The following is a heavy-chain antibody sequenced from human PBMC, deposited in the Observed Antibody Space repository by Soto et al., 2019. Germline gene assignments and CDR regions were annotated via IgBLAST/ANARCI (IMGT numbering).Heavy chain of an antibody. CDR1: GGTFSSYT. CDR2: IIPILGIA. CDR3: ARELFTMVRATLGP. V-gene: IGHV1-69*08. J-gene: IGHJ5*02. D-gene: IGHD3-10*01. Sequence: QVQLVQSGAEVKKPGSSVKVSCKASGGTFSSYTISWVRQAPGQGLEWMGRIIPILGIANYAQKFQGRVTITADKSTSTAYTELSSLRSEATAVYYCARELFTMVRATLGPWGQETLVTV.